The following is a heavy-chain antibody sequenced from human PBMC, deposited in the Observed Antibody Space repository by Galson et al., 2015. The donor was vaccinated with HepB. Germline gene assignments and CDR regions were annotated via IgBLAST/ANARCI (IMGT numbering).Heavy chain of an antibody. CDR1: GYTFTDNY. CDR3: ARDLRRYGL. V-gene: IGHV1-2*02. Sequence: SVKVSCKASGYTFTDNYIHWVRQAPGQGLEYLGYIHPNSGDTGYAQKFQGRVTLTRDTSISTAYMELSRLTSEDTAVYSCARDLRRYGLWGQGTVVTVSS. J-gene: IGHJ4*02. CDR2: IHPNSGDT. D-gene: IGHD5-24*01.